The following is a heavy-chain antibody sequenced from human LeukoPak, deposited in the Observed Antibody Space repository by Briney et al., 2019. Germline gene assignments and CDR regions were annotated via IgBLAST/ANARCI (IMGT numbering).Heavy chain of an antibody. CDR3: ARDHPYDFWSGYHYTWFDP. CDR2: INPNSGGT. CDR1: GYTFTGYY. Sequence: GASVKVSCKASGYTFTGYYMHWVRQAPGQGREWMGRINPNSGGTNYAQQFQGRVTMTRDTSISTAYMELSRLRCDDTAMYYCARDHPYDFWSGYHYTWFDPWGQGTLVTVSS. V-gene: IGHV1-2*06. J-gene: IGHJ5*02. D-gene: IGHD3-3*01.